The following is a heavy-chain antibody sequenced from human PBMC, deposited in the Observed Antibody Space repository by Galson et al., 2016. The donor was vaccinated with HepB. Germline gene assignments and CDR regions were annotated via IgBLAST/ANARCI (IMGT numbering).Heavy chain of an antibody. CDR1: GFSVSSGH. V-gene: IGHV3-53*01. Sequence: SLRLSCAASGFSVSSGHMTWVRQAPGRGLEWVSVIYSGGTTYYADSVKGRFTISRDDSKNMLYLEMNSLTTDDTAVYYCATGVAHSFYAILTGLIWGQGTKVTVSS. J-gene: IGHJ3*02. CDR2: IYSGGTT. D-gene: IGHD3-9*01. CDR3: ATGVAHSFYAILTGLI.